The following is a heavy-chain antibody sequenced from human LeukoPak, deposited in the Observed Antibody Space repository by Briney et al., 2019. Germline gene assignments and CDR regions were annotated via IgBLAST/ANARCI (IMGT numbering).Heavy chain of an antibody. CDR1: GFTFTSHW. CDR2: MNLDGSEK. J-gene: IGHJ4*02. CDR3: ARDATYCTNGVCYTRFDY. Sequence: SGGSLRLSCAASGFTFTSHWMSWVRQAPGKGLEWVARMNLDGSEKYYVDSVKGRFTISRDNAKTSLYLEMNSLRAEDTAVYYCARDATYCTNGVCYTRFDYWDQGTLVTVSS. V-gene: IGHV3-7*01. D-gene: IGHD2-8*01.